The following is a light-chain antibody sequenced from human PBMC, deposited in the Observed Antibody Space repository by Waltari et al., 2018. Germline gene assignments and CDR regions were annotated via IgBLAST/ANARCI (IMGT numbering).Light chain of an antibody. Sequence: QPVVTHPPSMSGTPGHRVTIPCSGGYSNLGPNTVNCYQQHPETAPKPLIYSSDRRPSWVPDRVSCSKSGTSASLGISGLQSEDEADYYCATWYDSLNGHMVFGGGTKLTVL. V-gene: IGLV1-44*01. CDR2: SSD. CDR3: ATWYDSLNGHMV. CDR1: YSNLGPNT. J-gene: IGLJ2*01.